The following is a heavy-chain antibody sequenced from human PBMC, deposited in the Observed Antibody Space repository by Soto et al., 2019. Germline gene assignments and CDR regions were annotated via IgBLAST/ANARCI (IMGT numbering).Heavy chain of an antibody. CDR1: GYTFTSYA. D-gene: IGHD3-10*01. CDR3: AFIVRGVYAFDI. CDR2: INAGNGNT. J-gene: IGHJ3*02. V-gene: IGHV1-3*01. Sequence: ASVKVSCKASGYTFTSYAMHWVRQAPGQRLEWMGWINAGNGNTKYSQKFQGRVTITEDTSASTAYMELSSLRCEDTAVDYCAFIVRGVYAFDIWGQGTMVTVSS.